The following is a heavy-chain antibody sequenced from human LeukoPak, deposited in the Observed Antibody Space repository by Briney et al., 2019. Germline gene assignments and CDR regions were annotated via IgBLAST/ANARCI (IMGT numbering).Heavy chain of an antibody. V-gene: IGHV4-39*01. D-gene: IGHD6-19*01. J-gene: IGHJ4*01. CDR3: ARQVLLGRAVDGYFDY. Sequence: NPSETLSLTCTVSVGPISSSSYFGGWIRQPPGKGLEWNGSICYSGSTYYNPSLKTRVPISVDTSKNQFSMKLSSGTAADTAVYYCARQVLLGRAVDGYFDYWGHGTQVTVSS. CDR2: ICYSGST. CDR1: VGPISSSSYF.